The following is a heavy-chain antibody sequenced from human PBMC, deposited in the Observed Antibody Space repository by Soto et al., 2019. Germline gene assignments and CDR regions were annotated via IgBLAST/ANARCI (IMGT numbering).Heavy chain of an antibody. J-gene: IGHJ6*02. CDR3: AKIYGSTPGGYYGMDV. CDR1: GFTFSSYG. CDR2: ISYDGSNK. V-gene: IGHV3-30*18. D-gene: IGHD1-26*01. Sequence: GGSLRLSCAASGFTFSSYGMHWVRQAPGKGLEWVAVISYDGSNKYYADSVKGRFTISRDNSKNTLYLQMNSLRAEDTAVYYCAKIYGSTPGGYYGMDVWGQGTTVTVSS.